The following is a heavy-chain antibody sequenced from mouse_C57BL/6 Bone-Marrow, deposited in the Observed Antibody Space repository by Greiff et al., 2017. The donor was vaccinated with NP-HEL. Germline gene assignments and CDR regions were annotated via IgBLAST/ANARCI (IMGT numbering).Heavy chain of an antibody. CDR1: GYTFPSYW. Sequence: VQLQPPVAVLVRPGSSVHLSCKASGYTFPSYWLDWVKQRPGQGLEWIGNIYPSDSETHYNQKFKDKATLTVDKSSSTAYMQLSSLTSEDSAVYYCARTIDYYGSWFAYWGQGTLVTVSA. CDR3: ARTIDYYGSWFAY. J-gene: IGHJ3*01. CDR2: IYPSDSET. V-gene: IGHV1-61*01. D-gene: IGHD1-1*01.